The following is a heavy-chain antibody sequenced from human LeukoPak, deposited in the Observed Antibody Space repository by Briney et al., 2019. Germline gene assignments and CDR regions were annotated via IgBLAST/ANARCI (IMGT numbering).Heavy chain of an antibody. D-gene: IGHD3-22*01. J-gene: IGHJ2*01. CDR1: GGSFSGYY. CDR3: ARGGRSGYYYAWYFDL. Sequence: SETLSLTCAVYGGSFSGYYWSWIRQSPGKGLEWIGEINHSGSTNYNPSLKSRVTISVDTSKNQFSLKLTSVTAADTAMYYCARGGRSGYYYAWYFDLWGRGTLVTVSS. V-gene: IGHV4-34*01. CDR2: INHSGST.